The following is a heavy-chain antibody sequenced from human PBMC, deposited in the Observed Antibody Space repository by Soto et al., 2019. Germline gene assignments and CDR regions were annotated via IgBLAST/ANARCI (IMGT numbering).Heavy chain of an antibody. D-gene: IGHD3-16*01. CDR2: IWYDGSNK. J-gene: IGHJ2*01. Sequence: PGGSLTLSCAASGFTFSSYGMHWVRQAPGKGLEWVAVIWYDGSNKYYADSVKGRFTISRDNSKNTLYLQMNSLRAQDTAVYYCAKYEGYWYFDLWGRGTLVTVSS. CDR1: GFTFSSYG. CDR3: AKYEGYWYFDL. V-gene: IGHV3-33*06.